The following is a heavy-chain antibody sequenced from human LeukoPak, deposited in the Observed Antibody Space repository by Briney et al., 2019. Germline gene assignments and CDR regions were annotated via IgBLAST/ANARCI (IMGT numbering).Heavy chain of an antibody. Sequence: KPGESLKISCKGSGYSFTSYWIGWVRQMPGKGLEWMGIIYPGDSDTRYSPSFQGQVTVSADKSISTAYLQWSSLKASDTAMYYCARRIEMATIGRAFDIWGQGTMVTVSS. J-gene: IGHJ3*02. CDR3: ARRIEMATIGRAFDI. CDR2: IYPGDSDT. CDR1: GYSFTSYW. V-gene: IGHV5-51*01. D-gene: IGHD5-24*01.